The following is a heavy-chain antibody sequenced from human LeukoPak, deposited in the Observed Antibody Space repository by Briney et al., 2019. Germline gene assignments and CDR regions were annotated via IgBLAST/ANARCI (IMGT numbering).Heavy chain of an antibody. Sequence: GGSLRLSCAASGFTFSRHSINWVRQAPGKGLEWVSSISSSSSYIYYADSVKGRFTISRDNAKNSLYLQMNSLRAEDTAVYYCARDSGNYLDAFDIWAKGQWSPSLQ. J-gene: IGHJ3*02. CDR2: ISSSSSYI. CDR3: ARDSGNYLDAFDI. V-gene: IGHV3-21*01. CDR1: GFTFSRHS. D-gene: IGHD1-7*01.